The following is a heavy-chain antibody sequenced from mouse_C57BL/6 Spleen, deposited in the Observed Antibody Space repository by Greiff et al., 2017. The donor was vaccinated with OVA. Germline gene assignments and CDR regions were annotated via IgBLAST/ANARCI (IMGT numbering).Heavy chain of an antibody. D-gene: IGHD4-1*01. V-gene: IGHV3-6*01. CDR3: ARDEWDYYFDY. Sequence: ESGPGLVKPSQSLSLTCSVTGYSITSGYYWNWIRQFPGNKLEWMGYISYDGSNNYNPSLKNRISITRDTSKNQFFLKLNSVTTEDTATYYCARDEWDYYFDYWGQGTTLTVSS. J-gene: IGHJ2*01. CDR2: ISYDGSN. CDR1: GYSITSGYY.